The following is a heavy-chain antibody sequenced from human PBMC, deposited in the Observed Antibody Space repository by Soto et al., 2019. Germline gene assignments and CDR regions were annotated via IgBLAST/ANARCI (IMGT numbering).Heavy chain of an antibody. D-gene: IGHD3-10*01. J-gene: IGHJ4*02. Sequence: EVQLVESGGGMVQPGGSLRLSCAASGFTLSDHYMDWVRQAPGRGLEWVGRTRNKANGYSTEYAAAVKGRFIVSSDDSLNSLYLQMNGLKTEDTAVYYCVRTSHYGSGSWNFDFWGQGTLVTVSS. CDR3: VRTSHYGSGSWNFDF. CDR1: GFTLSDHY. V-gene: IGHV3-72*01. CDR2: TRNKANGYST.